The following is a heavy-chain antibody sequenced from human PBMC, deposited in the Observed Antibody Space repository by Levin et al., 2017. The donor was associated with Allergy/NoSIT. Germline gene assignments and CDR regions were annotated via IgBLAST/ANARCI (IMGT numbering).Heavy chain of an antibody. J-gene: IGHJ4*02. Sequence: GGSLRLSCATSGLTFSNYAMSWVRQAPGKGLEWVSAISSTGGSTYYADSVKGRFTISRDNSKNMLYLEMHSLRAEDTALYSCASSLSVTTGYYDCWGQGTLVTVSS. D-gene: IGHD4-11*01. CDR2: ISSTGGST. CDR1: GLTFSNYA. V-gene: IGHV3-23*01. CDR3: ASSLSVTTGYYDC.